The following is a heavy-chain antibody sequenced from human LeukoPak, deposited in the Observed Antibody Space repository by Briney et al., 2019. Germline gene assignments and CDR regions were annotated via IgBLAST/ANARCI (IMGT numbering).Heavy chain of an antibody. V-gene: IGHV3-21*01. Sequence: GGSLRLSCAASGFTFSSYSFNWVRQVPGKGLEWVSSITTTFYTYYTDSVKGRFTISRDNAKNSLYLQMNSLRAEDTAVYYCARVFGYYDSCGYSAPEEDVYWGQGTLVTVSS. CDR2: ITTTFYT. D-gene: IGHD3-22*01. CDR1: GFTFSSYS. J-gene: IGHJ4*02. CDR3: ARVFGYYDSCGYSAPEEDVY.